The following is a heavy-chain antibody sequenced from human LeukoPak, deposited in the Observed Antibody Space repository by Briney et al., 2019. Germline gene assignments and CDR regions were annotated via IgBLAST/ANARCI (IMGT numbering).Heavy chain of an antibody. CDR3: ARESYASGSYFNDY. J-gene: IGHJ4*02. V-gene: IGHV1-18*01. Sequence: ASVKVSCKASGYTFTSYGISWVRQAPGQGLEWMGWISAYNGNTNYAQKLQGRVTMTTDTSTNTAYMGLRSLRSDDTAVYYCARESYASGSYFNDYWGQGTLVTVSS. CDR2: ISAYNGNT. CDR1: GYTFTSYG. D-gene: IGHD3-10*01.